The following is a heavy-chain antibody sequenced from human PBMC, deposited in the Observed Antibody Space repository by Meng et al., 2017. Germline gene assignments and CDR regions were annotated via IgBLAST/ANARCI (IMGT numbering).Heavy chain of an antibody. CDR1: GYTFTGYY. CDR2: INPNSGGT. J-gene: IGHJ4*02. CDR3: ARMNYGSGSRRLDY. V-gene: IGHV1-2*06. Sequence: VEVVQSGGEVKKPGASVKVPCKASGYTFTGYYMHWVRQAPGQGLEWMGRINPNSGGTNYAQKFQGRVTMTRDTSISTAYMELSRLRSDDTAVYYCARMNYGSGSRRLDYWGQGTLVTVSS. D-gene: IGHD3-10*01.